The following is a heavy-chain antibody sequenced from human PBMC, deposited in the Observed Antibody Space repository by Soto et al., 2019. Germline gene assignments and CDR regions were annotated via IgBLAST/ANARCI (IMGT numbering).Heavy chain of an antibody. D-gene: IGHD6-13*01. CDR2: IDYSGST. V-gene: IGHV4-61*01. CDR1: GGSVSSGSYY. CDR3: ARDFSSVAADGSYYYYGMYV. J-gene: IGHJ6*02. Sequence: QVQLQESGPGLVKPSETLSLTCTVSGGSVSSGSYYWSWIRQPPGKGLEWIGSIDYSGSTNYNPSLKSRVTISVDTSKNQFSLKLSSVTAADTAVYYCARDFSSVAADGSYYYYGMYVWGQGPTVTVSS.